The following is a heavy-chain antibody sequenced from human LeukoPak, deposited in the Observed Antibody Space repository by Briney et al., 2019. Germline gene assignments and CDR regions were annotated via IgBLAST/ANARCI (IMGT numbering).Heavy chain of an antibody. CDR2: ISNSGSTI. CDR3: ARGPGYSGYDMGYDY. V-gene: IGHV3-48*01. D-gene: IGHD5-12*01. CDR1: GFTFSTYS. Sequence: GGSLRLSCAASGFTFSTYSMNWVRQAPGKGLEWVSYISNSGSTIYYADSVKGRFTISRDNAKNTLYLQMNSLRAEDTAVYYCARGPGYSGYDMGYDYWGQGTLVTVSS. J-gene: IGHJ4*02.